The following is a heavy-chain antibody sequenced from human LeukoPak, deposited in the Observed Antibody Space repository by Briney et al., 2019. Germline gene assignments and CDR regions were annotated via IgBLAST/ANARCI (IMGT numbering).Heavy chain of an antibody. CDR2: ISSSGSTI. J-gene: IGHJ3*02. Sequence: GGSLRLSCAASGFTFSSYEMNWVRQAPGKGLEWVSYISSSGSTIYYADSVKGRFTISRDNAKNSLYLQMNSLRAEDTAVYYCASHYYDSSGYYIDAFDIWGQGTMVTVSS. CDR3: ASHYYDSSGYYIDAFDI. CDR1: GFTFSSYE. V-gene: IGHV3-48*03. D-gene: IGHD3-22*01.